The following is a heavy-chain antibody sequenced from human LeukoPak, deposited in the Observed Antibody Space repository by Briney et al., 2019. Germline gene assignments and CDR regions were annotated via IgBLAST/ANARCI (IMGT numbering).Heavy chain of an antibody. V-gene: IGHV4-39*01. Sequence: SETLSLTCTVSGGPITSNSHYWGWIRQPPGKGLEWIGSISYSGDTHYNPSLKSRVTLSVDTSKSQFSLNLSSLTAADTAVFYSARQPHYYDTSAYYPSHFDYWGLGTLVTVAS. CDR1: GGPITSNSHY. D-gene: IGHD3-22*01. CDR3: ARQPHYYDTSAYYPSHFDY. CDR2: ISYSGDT. J-gene: IGHJ4*02.